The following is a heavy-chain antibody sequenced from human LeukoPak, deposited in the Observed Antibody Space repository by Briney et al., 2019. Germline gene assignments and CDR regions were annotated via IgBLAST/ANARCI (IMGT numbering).Heavy chain of an antibody. J-gene: IGHJ4*02. D-gene: IGHD4-23*01. CDR2: VRVKGYGATT. CDR1: GFTFGDYA. CDR3: TRGGYGGGSFDY. Sequence: GRSLRLSCTASGFTFGDYAMSWVRQAPGKGLEWVGFVRVKGYGATTEYAVSVKGRFTISRDDSKSIAYLQMNSLKTDDTGAYYCTRGGYGGGSFDYWGQGTLVTVSS. V-gene: IGHV3-49*04.